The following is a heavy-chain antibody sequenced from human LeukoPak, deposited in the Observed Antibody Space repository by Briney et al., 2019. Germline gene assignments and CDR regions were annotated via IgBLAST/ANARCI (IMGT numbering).Heavy chain of an antibody. D-gene: IGHD3-10*01. J-gene: IGHJ5*02. CDR1: GGSISSYH. CDR2: IEYSGGT. CDR3: ARVKYSSGSTSSWFDP. V-gene: IGHV4-59*08. Sequence: SETLSLTCTVSGGSISSYHWSWFRQPPGTGLEWIGYIEYSGGTTYNSSLKSRVTISVDTSKNQFSLKLSSVTAADTAVYYCARVKYSSGSTSSWFDPWGRGTPVAVSS.